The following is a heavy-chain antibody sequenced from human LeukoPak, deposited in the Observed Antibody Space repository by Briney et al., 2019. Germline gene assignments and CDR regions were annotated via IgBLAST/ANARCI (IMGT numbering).Heavy chain of an antibody. V-gene: IGHV3-33*01. J-gene: IGHJ4*02. CDR2: IWYDGSNK. CDR1: GFTFSTYG. Sequence: GRSLRLSCAASGFTFSTYGMHWVRQAPGKGLEWVAFIWYDGSNKYYADSVKDRFTISRDNTKNTLYLQMDSLRAEDTAVYYCVRRYCSSSSCTLDSWGQGTLVTVSS. CDR3: VRRYCSSSSCTLDS. D-gene: IGHD2-15*01.